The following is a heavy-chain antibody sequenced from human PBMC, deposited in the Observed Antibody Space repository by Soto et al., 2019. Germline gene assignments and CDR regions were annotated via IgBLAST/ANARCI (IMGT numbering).Heavy chain of an antibody. V-gene: IGHV4-4*07. D-gene: IGHD6-6*01. CDR3: ARSYSIAARSLYYYGMDV. CDR2: IYTSGST. CDR1: GCSISSYC. J-gene: IGHJ6*02. Sequence: XETLSLTCTVSGCSISSYCWSWIRQPAGMGLDWIGRIYTSGSTNYNPSLKSRVTMSVDTSKNQFSLKLSSVTAADTAVYYCARSYSIAARSLYYYGMDVWGQGSTVTVSS.